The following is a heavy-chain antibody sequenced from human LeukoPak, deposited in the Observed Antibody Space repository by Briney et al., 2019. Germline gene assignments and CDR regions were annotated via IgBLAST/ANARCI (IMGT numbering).Heavy chain of an antibody. CDR3: ARGYNYALDY. D-gene: IGHD2-2*01. CDR2: TYYRSKWYD. V-gene: IGHV6-1*01. Sequence: SQTLSLTCAISGDSVSSNSVAWNWIRQSPSRGLECLGRTYYRSKWYDDYALSVKSRMTVTPDTSKNQFSLQLNSVTPEDTALYYCARGYNYALDYWGQGTLVTVSS. CDR1: GDSVSSNSVA. J-gene: IGHJ4*02.